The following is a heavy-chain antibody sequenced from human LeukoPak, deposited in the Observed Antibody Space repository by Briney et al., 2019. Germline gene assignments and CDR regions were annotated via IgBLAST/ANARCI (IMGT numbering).Heavy chain of an antibody. Sequence: SETLSLTCTVSGGSISSSSYYWGWIRQPPGKGLEWIGSIYYSGSTYYNPSLKSRVTISVDTSKNPFSLKLSSVTAADTAVYYCALVLAAAGAFDIWGQGTMVTVSS. CDR2: IYYSGST. D-gene: IGHD2-2*01. J-gene: IGHJ3*02. CDR1: GGSISSSSYY. V-gene: IGHV4-39*07. CDR3: ALVLAAAGAFDI.